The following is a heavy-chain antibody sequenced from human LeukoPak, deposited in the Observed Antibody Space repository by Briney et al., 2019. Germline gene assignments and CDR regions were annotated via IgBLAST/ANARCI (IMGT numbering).Heavy chain of an antibody. CDR2: IYYSGST. CDR3: ARGAFQSVRIFGAYFDL. J-gene: IGHJ2*01. Sequence: PSETLSLTCTVSGGSISSGGYYWSWIRQHPGKGLEWIGYIYYSGSTYYNPSLKSRVTISVDTSKNQFSLKLSSVTAADTAVYYCARGAFQSVRIFGAYFDLWGRGTLVTVSS. CDR1: GGSISSGGYY. D-gene: IGHD3-3*01. V-gene: IGHV4-31*03.